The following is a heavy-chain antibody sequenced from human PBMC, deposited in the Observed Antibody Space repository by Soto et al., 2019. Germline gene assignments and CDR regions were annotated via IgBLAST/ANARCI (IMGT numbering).Heavy chain of an antibody. CDR2: IYYSGST. D-gene: IGHD6-13*01. J-gene: IGHJ4*02. CDR1: GGSISSGGYY. V-gene: IGHV4-31*03. Sequence: SETLSLTCTVSGGSISSGGYYWSWIRQHPGKGLEWIGYIYYSGSTYYNPSLKSRVTISVDTSKNQFSLKLSSVTAADTAVYYCARGNSWYLDYWGQGTLVTGSS. CDR3: ARGNSWYLDY.